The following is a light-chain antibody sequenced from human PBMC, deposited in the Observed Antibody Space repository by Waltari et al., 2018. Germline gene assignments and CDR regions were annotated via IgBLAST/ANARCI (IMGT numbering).Light chain of an antibody. Sequence: QSVLTQPPSASGTPGQRVTLSCSGSSSNIGSNTVKWYQQLPGTAPKLLIYSKNQRPSGVPDRFSGSKSGTSASLAISGLQSEDEADYYCAAWDDSLNGRVFGGGTKLTVL. J-gene: IGLJ2*01. CDR2: SKN. CDR3: AAWDDSLNGRV. V-gene: IGLV1-44*01. CDR1: SSNIGSNT.